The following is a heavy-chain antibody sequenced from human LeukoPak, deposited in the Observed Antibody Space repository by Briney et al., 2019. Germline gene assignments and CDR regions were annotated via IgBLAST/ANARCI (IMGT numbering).Heavy chain of an antibody. CDR1: GGSISSYY. CDR3: ARDEAAAGPIDAFDI. J-gene: IGHJ3*02. V-gene: IGHV4-59*01. Sequence: SETLSLTCTVSGGSISSYYWSWMRQPPGKGLEWIGYIYYSGSTNYNPSLKSRGTISVDTTKNQFPLKLSSVTAADTAVYYCARDEAAAGPIDAFDIWGQGTMVTVSS. CDR2: IYYSGST. D-gene: IGHD6-13*01.